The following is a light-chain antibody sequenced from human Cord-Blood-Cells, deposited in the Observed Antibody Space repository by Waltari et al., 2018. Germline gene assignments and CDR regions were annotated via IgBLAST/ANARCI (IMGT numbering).Light chain of an antibody. CDR1: SLRNSY. V-gene: IGLV3-19*01. CDR2: GKN. Sequence: SSELTQDPAVSVALGQTVRITCPGDSLRNSYATWSKQKPGQAPVLVIYGKNNRPSGSPDRFSGASSRNTASLTITGAQAEDEADYYCNSRDSSGNHLVFGGGTKLTVL. CDR3: NSRDSSGNHLV. J-gene: IGLJ3*02.